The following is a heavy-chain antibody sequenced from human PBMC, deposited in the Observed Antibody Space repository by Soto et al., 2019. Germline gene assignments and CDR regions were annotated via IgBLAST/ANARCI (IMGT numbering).Heavy chain of an antibody. CDR2: ITSNSDTI. V-gene: IGHV3-48*03. CDR3: ARGGYDFNRIGYFLYYYAMEV. J-gene: IGHJ6*02. CDR1: GFAFSSYE. Sequence: AGSLRLSCVFSGFAFSSYEMNWVRHTPGKGLEWLSHITSNSDTIYYTDSVRGRFTISRDNAMNSLFLQMNSLRADDTATYYCARGGYDFNRIGYFLYYYAMEVWCQGTSVTVSS. D-gene: IGHD3-22*01.